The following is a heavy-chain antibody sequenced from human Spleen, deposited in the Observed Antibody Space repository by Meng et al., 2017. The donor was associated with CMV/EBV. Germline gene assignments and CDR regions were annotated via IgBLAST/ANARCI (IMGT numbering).Heavy chain of an antibody. V-gene: IGHV3-53*01. CDR2: IYIGGTT. D-gene: IGHD3-3*01. J-gene: IGHJ4*02. Sequence: GESLKISCAASGFTVSSNFMNWVRQAPGKGLEWVSVIYIGGTTYYADSVKGRFTISRDNSKNTLSLEMNILRAEDTAVYYCASCPHTHLEWLFEYWGQGTLVTVSS. CDR1: GFTVSSNF. CDR3: ASCPHTHLEWLFEY.